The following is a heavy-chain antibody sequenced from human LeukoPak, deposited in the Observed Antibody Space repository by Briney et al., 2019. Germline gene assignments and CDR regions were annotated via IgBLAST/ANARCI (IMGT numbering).Heavy chain of an antibody. CDR1: KFTFGSYA. D-gene: IGHD1-26*01. Sequence: GGSLRLSCVASKFTFGSYALTWVRQAPGKGLEWVSAISGRGGTTYYADSVKGRFTISRDNFKNTLYLQMNSLRVEDTAVYYCAKNIVGALRGGAFDIWGQGTMVTVSS. CDR3: AKNIVGALRGGAFDI. CDR2: ISGRGGTT. V-gene: IGHV3-23*01. J-gene: IGHJ3*02.